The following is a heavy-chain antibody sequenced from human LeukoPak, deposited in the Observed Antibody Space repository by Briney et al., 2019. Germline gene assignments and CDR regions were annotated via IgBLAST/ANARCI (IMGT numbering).Heavy chain of an antibody. J-gene: IGHJ4*02. CDR1: GGSIRSSYYY. CDR3: ARDQFGVAAP. V-gene: IGHV4-39*02. CDR2: IYDSGST. D-gene: IGHD2-15*01. Sequence: PSETLSLTCTVSGGSIRSSYYYWGWIRQPPGKGLEWIGSIYDSGSTYYNPSLKSRVTISVDTSKNQFSLKLNSVTAADTAVYYCARDQFGVAAPWGQGTLVTVSS.